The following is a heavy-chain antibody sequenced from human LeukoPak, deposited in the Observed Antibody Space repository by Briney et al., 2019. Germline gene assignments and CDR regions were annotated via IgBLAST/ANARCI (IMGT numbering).Heavy chain of an antibody. CDR1: GFTVSSNY. V-gene: IGHV3-66*01. J-gene: IGHJ3*02. CDR2: IYSGGST. Sequence: GGSLRLSCAASGFTVSSNYMSWVRQAPGKGLGWVSVIYSGGSTYYADSVKGRFTISRDNSKNTLYLQMNSLRAEDTAVYYCARDRTYCSGGRCYDLFDIWGQGTMVTVSS. CDR3: ARDRTYCSGGRCYDLFDI. D-gene: IGHD2-15*01.